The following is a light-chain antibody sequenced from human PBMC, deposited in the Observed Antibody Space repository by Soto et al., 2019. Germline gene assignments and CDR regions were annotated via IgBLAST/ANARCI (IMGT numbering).Light chain of an antibody. CDR2: DVI. CDR1: SSDIGAYNY. V-gene: IGLV2-14*01. J-gene: IGLJ2*01. CDR3: SSYTSSRTLV. Sequence: QSALTQPASVSGSPGQSITISCIGTSSDIGAYNYVSWYQHHPGKAPKLIIYDVINRPSEISNRFSGSKSGNTASLAISGLQAEDEADYYCSSYTSSRTLVFGGGTKLTVL.